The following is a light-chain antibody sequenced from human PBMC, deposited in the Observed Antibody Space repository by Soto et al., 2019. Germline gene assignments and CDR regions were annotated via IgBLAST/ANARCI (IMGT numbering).Light chain of an antibody. CDR3: SSYTSSSTLYV. CDR2: DVN. CDR1: RSDVGDYNY. Sequence: QSVLTQPASVSGSPGQSITISCTGTRSDVGDYNYVSWYQQHPGKAPKVMIYDVNNRPSGVSNRFSGSKSGNTASLTISGLQAEDEADYYCSSYTSSSTLYVFGSGTQLTVL. V-gene: IGLV2-14*01. J-gene: IGLJ1*01.